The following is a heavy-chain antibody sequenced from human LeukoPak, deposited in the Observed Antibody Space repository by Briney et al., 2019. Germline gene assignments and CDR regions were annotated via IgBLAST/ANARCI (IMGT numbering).Heavy chain of an antibody. D-gene: IGHD2-2*01. J-gene: IGHJ4*02. V-gene: IGHV3-9*01. Sequence: GGSLRLSCVVSGFTFDDYAMHWVRQAPEKGLEWVSGISSDSENIDYADSVKGRFTISRDNSKNSLYLQMDSLRPEDTAFYYCAKAGCSRTRCYQNCWGQGTLVTVSS. CDR3: AKAGCSRTRCYQNC. CDR2: ISSDSENI. CDR1: GFTFDDYA.